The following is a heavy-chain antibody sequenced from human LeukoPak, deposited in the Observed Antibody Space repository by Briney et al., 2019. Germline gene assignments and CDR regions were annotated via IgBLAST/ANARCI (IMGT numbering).Heavy chain of an antibody. CDR2: INYSGTT. CDR3: ARGPAGSGSYIFES. Sequence: PSETLSLTCTASGGSFSSHWWSWVRQPPGKGLEWIGYINYSGTTNYNPSLKSRVTLSVDTSKNQFSLRLTSVTAADTAVYYCARGPAGSGSYIFESWGEGNLVTVSS. D-gene: IGHD3-10*01. V-gene: IGHV4-59*11. J-gene: IGHJ4*02. CDR1: GGSFSSHW.